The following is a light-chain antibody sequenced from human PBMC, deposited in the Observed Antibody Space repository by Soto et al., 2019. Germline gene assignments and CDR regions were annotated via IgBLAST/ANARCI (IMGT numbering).Light chain of an antibody. CDR3: QQYNNWPPIT. CDR1: QSVSSN. V-gene: IGKV3-15*01. CDR2: GAS. Sequence: EIVMTQSPATLSVSPGERVTLSCRTSQSVSSNLAWYQQKPGQAPRLLIYGASTRATGVPARFSGSGSGTDFTLTISSLQSGDFAVYYCQQYNNWPPITFGQGTRLEIK. J-gene: IGKJ5*01.